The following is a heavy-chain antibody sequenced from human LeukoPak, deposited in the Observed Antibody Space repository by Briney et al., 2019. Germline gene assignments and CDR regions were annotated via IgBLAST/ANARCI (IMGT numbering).Heavy chain of an antibody. CDR1: GFTFSSYS. D-gene: IGHD3-3*01. CDR3: AREGYDFWSGYPTGFDY. CDR2: ISSSSSYI. Sequence: GGSLRLSCAASGFTFSSYSMNWVRQAPGKGLEWVSSISSSSSYIYYADSVKGRFTISRDNAKNSLYLQMNSLRAEDTAVYYCAREGYDFWSGYPTGFDYWGQGTLVTVSS. J-gene: IGHJ4*02. V-gene: IGHV3-21*01.